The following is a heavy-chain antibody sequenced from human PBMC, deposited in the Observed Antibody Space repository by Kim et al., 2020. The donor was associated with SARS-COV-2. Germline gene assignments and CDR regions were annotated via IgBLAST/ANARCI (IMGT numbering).Heavy chain of an antibody. J-gene: IGHJ4*02. CDR2: ISGSGSTT. D-gene: IGHD3-9*01. V-gene: IGHV3-23*01. Sequence: GGSLRLSCAASGFTFSRYAMSWVRQAPGKGLEWVSTISGSGSTTDYADSVTGRFTISRDNSKNTLFLQMNSLRAEDTAVYYCAKEPAYDVLTGFAYYFDQWGQGTLVTVSS. CDR1: GFTFSRYA. CDR3: AKEPAYDVLTGFAYYFDQ.